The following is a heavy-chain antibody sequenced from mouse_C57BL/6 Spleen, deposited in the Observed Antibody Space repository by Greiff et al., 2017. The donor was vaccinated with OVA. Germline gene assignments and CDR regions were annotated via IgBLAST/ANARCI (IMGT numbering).Heavy chain of an antibody. J-gene: IGHJ1*03. D-gene: IGHD2-12*01. CDR2: ISSGGSYT. CDR1: GFTFSSYG. CDR3: ARALLRRWYFDV. Sequence: EVQRVESGGDLVKPGGSLQLSCAASGFTFSSYGMSWVRQTPDKRLEWVATISSGGSYTYYPDSVKGRFTISRDNAKNTLYLQMSSLKSEDTAMYYCARALLRRWYFDVWGTGTTVTVSS. V-gene: IGHV5-6*01.